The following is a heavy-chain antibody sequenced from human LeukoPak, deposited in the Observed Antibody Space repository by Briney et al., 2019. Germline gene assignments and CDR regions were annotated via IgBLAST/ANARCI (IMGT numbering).Heavy chain of an antibody. D-gene: IGHD2-2*01. CDR1: GGSFSGYY. CDR3: ARVGCSSTSCYRHYYYYMDV. V-gene: IGHV4-34*01. CDR2: INHSGST. J-gene: IGHJ6*03. Sequence: SETLSLTCAVYGGSFSGYYWSWIRQPPGKGLEWIGEINHSGSTNYNPSLKSRVTISVDTSKNQFSLKLSSVTAADTAAYYCARVGCSSTSCYRHYYYYMDVWGKGTTVTVSS.